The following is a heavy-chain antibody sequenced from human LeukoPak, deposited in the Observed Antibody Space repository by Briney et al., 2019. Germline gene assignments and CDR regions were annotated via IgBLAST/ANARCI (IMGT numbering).Heavy chain of an antibody. CDR2: INPNSGGT. J-gene: IGHJ4*02. Sequence: ASVKVSCKASGYTFTGYYMHWVRQAPGQGLEWMGRINPNSGGTNYAQKFQGRVTMTRDTSISTAYMELSRLRSEDTAVYYCARDWLSTGNDYWGQGTLVTVSS. V-gene: IGHV1-2*06. CDR3: ARDWLSTGNDY. D-gene: IGHD5/OR15-5a*01. CDR1: GYTFTGYY.